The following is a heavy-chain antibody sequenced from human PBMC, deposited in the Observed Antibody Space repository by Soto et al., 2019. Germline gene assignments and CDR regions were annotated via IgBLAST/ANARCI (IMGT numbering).Heavy chain of an antibody. CDR1: GGSINSGDYY. D-gene: IGHD3-10*01. Sequence: SETLSLTCTVSGGSINSGDYYWSWIRQSPGKGLEWIAYIYYRGSTDYNPSLKGRVTISIDTSKNQFSLKLSSVTAADTAVYYCARANYASGTYYNVIWFDSWGQGTLVTVSS. J-gene: IGHJ5*01. V-gene: IGHV4-30-4*01. CDR2: IYYRGST. CDR3: ARANYASGTYYNVIWFDS.